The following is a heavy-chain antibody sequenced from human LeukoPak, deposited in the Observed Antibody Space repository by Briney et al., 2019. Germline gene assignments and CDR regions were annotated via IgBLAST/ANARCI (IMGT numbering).Heavy chain of an antibody. D-gene: IGHD2-2*01. CDR2: TYYRSKWYN. V-gene: IGHV6-1*01. CDR3: ARTYCSSTSCYLDAFDI. Sequence: SQTLSLTCAISGDSVSSNSAAWNWIRQSPSRGLEWLGRTYYRSKWYNDYAVSVKSQITINPDTSKNQFSLQLNSVTPEDTAVYYCARTYCSSTSCYLDAFDIWGQGTMVTVSS. CDR1: GDSVSSNSAA. J-gene: IGHJ3*02.